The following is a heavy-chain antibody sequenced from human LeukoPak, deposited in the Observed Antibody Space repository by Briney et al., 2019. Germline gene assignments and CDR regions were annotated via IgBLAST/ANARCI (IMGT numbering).Heavy chain of an antibody. D-gene: IGHD3-10*01. CDR3: AKLAKYFYGSETYYFFEH. CDR2: ISNDGSNN. V-gene: IGHV3-30*18. CDR1: GFTFSSYG. J-gene: IGHJ4*02. Sequence: PGRSLRLSCAASGFTFSSYGMHWVRQAPGKGLEGVAVISNDGSNNYYADSVKGRFTISRDNSKNTMYLQMNSLRVEDTAVYYCAKLAKYFYGSETYYFFEHWGQGTPVTASS.